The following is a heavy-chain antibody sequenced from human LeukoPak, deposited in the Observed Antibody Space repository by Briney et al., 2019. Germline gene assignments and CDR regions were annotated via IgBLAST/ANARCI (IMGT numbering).Heavy chain of an antibody. D-gene: IGHD6-13*01. Sequence: GGSLRLPCAASGITFSIYWMTWVRQAPGKALEWVANIKQDGSEKYYVDSVKGRFTISRHNAKNSLYLEMNSLRAEDTAVYYCARDSLYSSSRGDFDYWGQGTLVAVSS. CDR2: IKQDGSEK. CDR1: GITFSIYW. V-gene: IGHV3-7*04. CDR3: ARDSLYSSSRGDFDY. J-gene: IGHJ4*02.